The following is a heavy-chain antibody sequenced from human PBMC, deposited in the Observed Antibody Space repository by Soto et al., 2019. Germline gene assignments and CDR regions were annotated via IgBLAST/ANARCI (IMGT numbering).Heavy chain of an antibody. CDR1: GGTFSSYT. Sequence: QVQLVQSGAEVKKPGSSVKVSCKASGGTFSSYTISWVRQAPGQGLEWMGRIIPILGIANYAQKFQGRVTITADKSTSTAYMELSSLRSEDTAVYYCASNPPSVAYCGGDCYSGEDAFDIWGQGTMVTVSS. V-gene: IGHV1-69*02. CDR2: IIPILGIA. CDR3: ASNPPSVAYCGGDCYSGEDAFDI. D-gene: IGHD2-21*02. J-gene: IGHJ3*02.